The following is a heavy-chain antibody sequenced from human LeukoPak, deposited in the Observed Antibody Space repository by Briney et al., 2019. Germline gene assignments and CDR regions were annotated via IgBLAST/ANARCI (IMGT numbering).Heavy chain of an antibody. V-gene: IGHV4-59*08. CDR1: GGSISSYY. J-gene: IGHJ6*02. D-gene: IGHD6-6*01. CDR3: ANGEYSSSYGMDV. CDR2: IYYSGGT. Sequence: PSETLSLTCTVSGGSISSYYWSWIRQPPGKGLEWIGYIYYSGGTNYDPSLKSRVTISVDTSKNQFSLKLSSVTAADTAVYYCANGEYSSSYGMDVWGQGTTVTVSS.